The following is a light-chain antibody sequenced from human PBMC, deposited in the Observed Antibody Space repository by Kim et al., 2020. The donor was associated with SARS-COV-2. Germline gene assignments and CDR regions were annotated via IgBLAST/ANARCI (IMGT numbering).Light chain of an antibody. CDR2: GAS. J-gene: IGKJ2*01. V-gene: IGKV3-15*01. Sequence: EIVMTQSPAILSVSPGERATLSCRTSQSVTSDLAWYQHKPGQAPRLLIHGASTRATGIPARFSGTGSGTEFILTISSLKSEDFAVYYCQQYNNWPYTFGQGTKLEI. CDR3: QQYNNWPYT. CDR1: QSVTSD.